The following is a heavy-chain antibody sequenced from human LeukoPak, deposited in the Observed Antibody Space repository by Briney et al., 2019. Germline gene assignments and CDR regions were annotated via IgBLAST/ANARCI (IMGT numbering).Heavy chain of an antibody. J-gene: IGHJ4*02. D-gene: IGHD3-22*01. CDR1: GFTFSIYS. CDR3: ARDPYYYDSSGYYDY. CDR2: IGRSGDRTT. V-gene: IGHV3-48*01. Sequence: GGSLRLSCAASGFTFSIYSLNWVRQAPGKGLEWVAYIGRSGDRTTKYADSVKGRFTISRDNSKNTLYLQMNSLRAEDTAVYYCARDPYYYDSSGYYDYWGQGTLVTVSS.